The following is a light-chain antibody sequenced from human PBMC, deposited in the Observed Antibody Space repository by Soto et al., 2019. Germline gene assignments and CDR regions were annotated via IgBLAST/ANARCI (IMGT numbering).Light chain of an antibody. CDR2: KDS. CDR1: ALAKQY. CDR3: QSTDSSGTYVV. J-gene: IGLJ7*01. Sequence: SYELAQPPSVSVSPGQTARITCSGDALAKQYAYWYQQKPGQAPVMVINKDSERPSGIPERFSGSNSGTTVTLTITGVQAEDEADYYCQSTDSSGTYVVFGGGTQLTVL. V-gene: IGLV3-25*02.